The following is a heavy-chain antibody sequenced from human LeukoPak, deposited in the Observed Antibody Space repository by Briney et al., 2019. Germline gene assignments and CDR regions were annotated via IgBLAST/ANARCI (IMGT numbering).Heavy chain of an antibody. Sequence: PSETLSLTCTVSGGSISSSSYYWSWIRQPPGKGLEWIGYIYYSGSTNYNPSLKSRVTISVDTSKNQFSLKLSSVTAADTAVYYCARDRSGVYDSSGKGANWFDPWGQGTLVTVSS. CDR2: IYYSGST. J-gene: IGHJ5*02. D-gene: IGHD3-22*01. V-gene: IGHV4-61*01. CDR3: ARDRSGVYDSSGKGANWFDP. CDR1: GGSISSSSYY.